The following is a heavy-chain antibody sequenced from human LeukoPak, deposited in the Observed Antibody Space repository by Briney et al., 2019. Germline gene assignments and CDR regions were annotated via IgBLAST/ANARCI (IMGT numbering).Heavy chain of an antibody. V-gene: IGHV4-39*02. CDR3: AREGVLVVPAAPGLGTFDY. Sequence: PSETLSLTCALYGRFLSIYYWGWIRHPTGGGLEWGGCIDYRGSTYLNRPRKGRVTIPVDTSKTQFSLKLSSVTAADTAVYYCAREGVLVVPAAPGLGTFDYWGQRTLVTVSS. CDR2: IDYRGST. D-gene: IGHD2-2*01. CDR1: GRFLSIYY. J-gene: IGHJ4*02.